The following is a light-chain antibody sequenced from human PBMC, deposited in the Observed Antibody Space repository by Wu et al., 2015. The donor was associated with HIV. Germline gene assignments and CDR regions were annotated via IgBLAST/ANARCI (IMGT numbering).Light chain of an antibody. J-gene: IGKJ2*01. CDR2: DAS. CDR3: QQRRYWPLYT. CDR1: QSVASF. V-gene: IGKV3-11*01. Sequence: EIVLTQFPATLSLSPGERATLSCRASQSVASFLAWYQQKPGQAPRLLIYDASNRATGIPARFSGSGSGTDFTLTISSLGPEDFAVYYCQQRRYWPLYTFGQGTKLE.